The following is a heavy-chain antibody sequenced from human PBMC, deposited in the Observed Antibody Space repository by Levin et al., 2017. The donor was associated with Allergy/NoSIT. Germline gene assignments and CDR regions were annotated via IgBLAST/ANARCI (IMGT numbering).Heavy chain of an antibody. CDR3: AKDIGAGKGGIAAAVYYYYGMDV. J-gene: IGHJ6*02. CDR2: IRWDGGST. Sequence: PGESLKISCAASGFTFDDYTMHWVRQAPGKGLEWVSLIRWDGGSTYYADSVKGRFTISRDNSKNSLYLQMNSLRTEDTALYYCAKDIGAGKGGIAAAVYYYYGMDVWGQGTTVTVSS. D-gene: IGHD6-13*01. CDR1: GFTFDDYT. V-gene: IGHV3-43*01.